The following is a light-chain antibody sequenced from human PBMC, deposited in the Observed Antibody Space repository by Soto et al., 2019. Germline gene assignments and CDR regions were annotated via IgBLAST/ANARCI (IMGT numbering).Light chain of an antibody. CDR3: QQYGSSGT. CDR1: QSVSSSY. V-gene: IGKV3-20*01. Sequence: EIVLTQSPGPLSLSPGERATLSCRASQSVSSSYLAWYQQKPGQAPRLLIYGASSRATGIPARFSGSGSGTDFTLTISSLEPEDFAVYYCQQYGSSGTFGQGTKVDIK. CDR2: GAS. J-gene: IGKJ1*01.